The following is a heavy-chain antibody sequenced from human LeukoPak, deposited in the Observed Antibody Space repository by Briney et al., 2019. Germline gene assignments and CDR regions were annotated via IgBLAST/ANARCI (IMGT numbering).Heavy chain of an antibody. CDR3: ARDSQRAYSSSWDYYGMDV. D-gene: IGHD6-13*01. J-gene: IGHJ6*02. CDR2: ISSSGSTI. V-gene: IGHV3-11*01. Sequence: GGSLRLSCAASGFTFSDYYMSWIRQAPGKGLEWVSYISSSGSTIYYADSVKGRFTISRDNAKNSLYPQMNSLRAEDTAVYYCARDSQRAYSSSWDYYGMDVWGQGTTVTVSS. CDR1: GFTFSDYY.